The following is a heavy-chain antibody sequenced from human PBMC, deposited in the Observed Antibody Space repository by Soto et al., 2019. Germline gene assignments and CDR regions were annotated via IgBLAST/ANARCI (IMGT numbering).Heavy chain of an antibody. CDR1: GGTFSSYA. D-gene: IGHD2-21*02. CDR2: IIPIFGTA. J-gene: IGHJ4*02. V-gene: IGHV1-69*01. Sequence: KVSCKASGGTFSSYAISWVRQAPGQGLEWMGGIIPIFGTANYAQKFQGRVTITADESTSTAYMELSSLRSEDTAVYYCARDLAYCGGDCYPTLDYWGQGTLVTVS. CDR3: ARDLAYCGGDCYPTLDY.